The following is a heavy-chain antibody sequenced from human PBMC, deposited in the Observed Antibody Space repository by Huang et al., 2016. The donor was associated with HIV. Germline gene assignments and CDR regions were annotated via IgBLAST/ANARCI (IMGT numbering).Heavy chain of an antibody. Sequence: QLLLQESGPGLVKPSEALALTCAVSGGSIRSSDYHWGWIRQPPGKGLEWIGRIYDKGSTHDSPSLKSRVTIAVDTSKNLLFLNLTSMTAADTAVYYCARHREGPVAYYSGWGSHLNYMDVWGRGRTVVVSS. CDR2: IYDKGST. CDR3: ARHREGPVAYYSGWGSHLNYMDV. CDR1: GGSIRSSDYH. D-gene: IGHD3-10*01. V-gene: IGHV4-39*01. J-gene: IGHJ6*03.